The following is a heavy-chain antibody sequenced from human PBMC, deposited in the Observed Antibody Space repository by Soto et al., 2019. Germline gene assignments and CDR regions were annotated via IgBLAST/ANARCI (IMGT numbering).Heavy chain of an antibody. Sequence: PSETLSLTCTVSGGSISSGGYYWSWIRQHPGKGLEWIGYIYYSGSTYYNPSLKSRVTISVDTSKNQFSLKLSSVTAADTAVYYCARTIVVVVAAANDAFDIWGQGTMVTVSS. CDR2: IYYSGST. D-gene: IGHD2-15*01. J-gene: IGHJ3*02. CDR1: GGSISSGGYY. V-gene: IGHV4-31*03. CDR3: ARTIVVVVAAANDAFDI.